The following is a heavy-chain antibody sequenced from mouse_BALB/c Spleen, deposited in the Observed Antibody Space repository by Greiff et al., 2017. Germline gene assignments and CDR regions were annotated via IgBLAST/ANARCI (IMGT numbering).Heavy chain of an antibody. D-gene: IGHD2-4*01. CDR2: INPYYGST. CDR3: ARLDYDGYAMDY. V-gene: IGHV1-39*01. Sequence: VQLKQTGPELVKPGASVKISCKASGYSFTDYIMLWVKQSHGKSLEWIGNINPYYGSTSYNLKFKGKATLTVDKSSSTAYMQLNSLTSEDSAVYYCARLDYDGYAMDYWGQGTSVTVSS. J-gene: IGHJ4*01. CDR1: GYSFTDYI.